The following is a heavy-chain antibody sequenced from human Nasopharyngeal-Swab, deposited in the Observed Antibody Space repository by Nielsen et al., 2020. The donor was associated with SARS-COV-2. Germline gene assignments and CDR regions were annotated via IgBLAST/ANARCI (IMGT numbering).Heavy chain of an antibody. J-gene: IGHJ4*02. CDR3: ARDWELLGFDY. CDR2: IYYSGST. D-gene: IGHD1-26*01. V-gene: IGHV4-30-4*01. Sequence: SETLSLTCTVSGGSISSGDYYWSWIRQPPGKGLEWIGYIYYSGSTYYNPSLESRVTISVDTSKNQFSLKLSSVTAADTAVYYCARDWELLGFDYWGQGTLVTVSS. CDR1: GGSISSGDYY.